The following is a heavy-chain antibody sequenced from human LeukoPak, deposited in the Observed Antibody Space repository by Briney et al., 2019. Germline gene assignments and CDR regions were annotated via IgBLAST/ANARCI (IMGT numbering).Heavy chain of an antibody. CDR2: ISGSGGST. CDR3: AKVPSSSGRGYFDY. V-gene: IGHV3-23*01. CDR1: GFTFSSYT. Sequence: PGGSLRLSCAASGFTFSSYTMSWVRQAPGKGLEWVSAISGSGGSTYYADSVKGRFTISRDNSKNTLYLQMNSLRAEDTAVYYCAKVPSSSGRGYFDYWGQGTLVTVSS. J-gene: IGHJ4*02. D-gene: IGHD6-19*01.